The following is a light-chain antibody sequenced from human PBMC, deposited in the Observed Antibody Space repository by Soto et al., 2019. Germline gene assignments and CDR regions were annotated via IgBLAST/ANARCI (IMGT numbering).Light chain of an antibody. J-gene: IGKJ4*01. Sequence: DIHMTQSPSSLSASVGDRVTITCRASQGISNYLAWYQQKPGKVPKLLIYTASTLRSGVPSRFSGSRSGTDFTLTISSLQPEDVVSYYCQQYNSAPLTFGGGTKVEIK. CDR1: QGISNY. V-gene: IGKV1-27*01. CDR2: TAS. CDR3: QQYNSAPLT.